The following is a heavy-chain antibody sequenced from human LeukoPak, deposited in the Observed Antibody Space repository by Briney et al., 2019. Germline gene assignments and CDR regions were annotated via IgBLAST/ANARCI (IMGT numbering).Heavy chain of an antibody. CDR3: ARGQWYSSSWYRYYFDY. Sequence: ASVKVSCKASGYTLTTYGFSWVRQAPGQGLEWMGWISAYKGNTNYAQKLQGRVTMTTDTSTSTAYMELRSLRSEDTAVYYCARGQWYSSSWYRYYFDYWGQGTLVTVSS. CDR2: ISAYKGNT. V-gene: IGHV1-18*01. J-gene: IGHJ4*02. D-gene: IGHD6-13*01. CDR1: GYTLTTYG.